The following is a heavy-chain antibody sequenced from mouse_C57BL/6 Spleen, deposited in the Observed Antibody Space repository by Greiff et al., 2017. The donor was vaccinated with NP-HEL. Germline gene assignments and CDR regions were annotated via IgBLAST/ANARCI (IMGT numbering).Heavy chain of an antibody. D-gene: IGHD1-1*01. V-gene: IGHV14-3*01. J-gene: IGHJ4*01. CDR2: IAPANGNT. CDR3: APLLLRSFYAMDY. CDR1: GFNIKNTY. Sequence: VQLQQSVAELVRPGASVKLSCTASGFNIKNTYMHWVKQRPEQGLEWIGRIAPANGNTKYAPKFQGKATITADTSSNTAYLQLSSLTSEDTAIYYCAPLLLRSFYAMDYWGQGTSVTVSS.